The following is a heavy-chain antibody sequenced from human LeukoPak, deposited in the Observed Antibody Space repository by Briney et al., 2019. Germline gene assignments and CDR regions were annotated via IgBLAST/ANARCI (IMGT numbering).Heavy chain of an antibody. CDR1: GYTFTSYA. V-gene: IGHV7-4-1*02. CDR3: ARDDRSGYDPNYMDV. D-gene: IGHD5-12*01. Sequence: ASVKVSCKASGYTFTSYAMNWVRQAPGQGLEWMGWINTNTGNPTYAQGFTGRFVFSLDTSVSTAYLQISSLKAEDTAVYYCARDDRSGYDPNYMDVWGKGTTVTVSS. J-gene: IGHJ6*03. CDR2: INTNTGNP.